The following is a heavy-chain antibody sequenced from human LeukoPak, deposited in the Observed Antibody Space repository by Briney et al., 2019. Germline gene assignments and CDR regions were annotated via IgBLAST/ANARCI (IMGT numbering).Heavy chain of an antibody. V-gene: IGHV3-21*01. Sequence: PGRSLRLSCAASGFTFSSYSMNWVRQAPGKGLEWVSSISSSSSYIYYADSVKGQFTISRDNAKNSLYLQMNSLRAEDTAVYYCARDLRGDYDFWSGSSFDYWGQGTLVTVSS. CDR3: ARDLRGDYDFWSGSSFDY. D-gene: IGHD3-3*01. J-gene: IGHJ4*02. CDR1: GFTFSSYS. CDR2: ISSSSSYI.